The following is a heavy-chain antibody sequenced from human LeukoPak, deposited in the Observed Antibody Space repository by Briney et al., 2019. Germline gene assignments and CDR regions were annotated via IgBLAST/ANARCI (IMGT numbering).Heavy chain of an antibody. D-gene: IGHD4-17*01. CDR3: ARGMTTVTRSFLRRHYYFDY. V-gene: IGHV1-69*05. J-gene: IGHJ4*02. CDR2: IIPIFGTA. Sequence: SVKLSCKASGGTFSSYAISWGRQAPGQGLEWMGGIIPIFGTANYAQKFQGRVTITTDTSTSTAYMELRSLRSDDTAVYYCARGMTTVTRSFLRRHYYFDYWGQGTLVTVSS. CDR1: GGTFSSYA.